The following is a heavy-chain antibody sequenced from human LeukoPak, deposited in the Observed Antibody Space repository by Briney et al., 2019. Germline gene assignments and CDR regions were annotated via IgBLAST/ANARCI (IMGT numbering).Heavy chain of an antibody. CDR2: VSPDNGGT. Sequence: GASVKVSCKASGGTFSTYAITWVRQAPGQGLEWMGSVSPDNGGTSSAQRFQGRVNMTSDTSTRTAYLQLSGLRFDDTAVYYCATLLWFGDFDYWGQGTPVTVSS. V-gene: IGHV1-2*02. D-gene: IGHD3-10*01. CDR1: GGTFSTYA. J-gene: IGHJ4*02. CDR3: ATLLWFGDFDY.